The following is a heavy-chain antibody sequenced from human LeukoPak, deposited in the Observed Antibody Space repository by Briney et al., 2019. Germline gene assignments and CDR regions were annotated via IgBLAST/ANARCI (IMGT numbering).Heavy chain of an antibody. CDR3: TSWGDTTAEYFQR. CDR1: GFTFSSCS. CDR2: ISSSSSYI. Sequence: TGGSLRLSCAASGFTFSSCSMNWVRQAPGKGLEWVSSISSSSSYIYYADSVKGRFTISRDNAENSMYLQMNSLRVEDTAVYYCTSWGDTTAEYFQRWGQGTLVTVSS. D-gene: IGHD2-21*02. V-gene: IGHV3-21*01. J-gene: IGHJ1*01.